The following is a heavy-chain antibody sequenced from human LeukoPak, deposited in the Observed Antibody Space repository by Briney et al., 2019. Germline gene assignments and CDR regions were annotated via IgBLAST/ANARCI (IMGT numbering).Heavy chain of an antibody. CDR3: ARYETIGVTTGDY. D-gene: IGHD1-1*01. CDR1: GFTFSGYS. CDR2: IDREGTYT. Sequence: GGSLRLSCAASGFTFSGYSMNWVRQAPGKGLEWVSSIDREGTYTVYADSVKGRFTISRDNAKNSLYLQMNNLRAEDTAVYYCARYETIGVTTGDYWGRRTLVTVSS. J-gene: IGHJ4*02. V-gene: IGHV3-21*06.